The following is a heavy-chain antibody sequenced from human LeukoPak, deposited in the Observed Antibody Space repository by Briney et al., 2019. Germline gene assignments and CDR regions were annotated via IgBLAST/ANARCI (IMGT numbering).Heavy chain of an antibody. CDR2: ISYDGSNK. J-gene: IGHJ6*03. Sequence: PGGSLRLSCAASGFTFSSYSMNWVRQAPGKGLEWVAVISYDGSNKYYADSVKGRFTISRDNSKNTLYLQMNSLRAEDTAVYYCAKAEGKAYYYYYMDVWGKGTTVTVSS. CDR1: GFTFSSYS. V-gene: IGHV3-30*18. CDR3: AKAEGKAYYYYYMDV.